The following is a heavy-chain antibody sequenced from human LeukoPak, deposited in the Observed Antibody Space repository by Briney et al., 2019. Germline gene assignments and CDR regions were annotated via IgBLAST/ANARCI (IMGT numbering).Heavy chain of an antibody. CDR3: AREGLNMVRGVIPKEAWGWFDP. D-gene: IGHD3-10*01. CDR1: GGSFSGYY. J-gene: IGHJ5*02. Sequence: AETLSLTCAVYGGSFSGYYWSWIRQPPGKGLEWIGEINHSGSTNYNPSLKSRVTISVDTSKNQFSLKLSSVTAADTAVYYCAREGLNMVRGVIPKEAWGWFDPWGQGTLVTVSS. CDR2: INHSGST. V-gene: IGHV4-34*01.